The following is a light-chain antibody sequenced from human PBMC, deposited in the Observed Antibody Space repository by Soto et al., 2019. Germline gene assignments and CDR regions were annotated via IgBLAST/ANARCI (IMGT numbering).Light chain of an antibody. CDR3: QHGYVAPYN. J-gene: IGKJ2*01. CDR2: SAS. CDR1: QDIHVY. Sequence: DIQMTQSPSSVSASIGDTVTISCRSSQDIHVYLNWYQQKPGEVPKLLIYSASSLHSGVPSRFTGSGSETDFTLTIRSLQPADFATYYCQHGYVAPYNFGQGTKV. V-gene: IGKV1-39*01.